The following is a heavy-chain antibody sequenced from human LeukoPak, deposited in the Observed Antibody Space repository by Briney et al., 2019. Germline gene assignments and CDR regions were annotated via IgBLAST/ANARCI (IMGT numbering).Heavy chain of an antibody. CDR2: IYPGDSDT. Sequence: GASLKISFKGSGYRFTSYWIGWVRQMPGKGLAWMGIIYPGDSDTRYSPSFQGQVTISADESISTAYLQWSSLKASDTAMYYCARHREGGYYYFDYWGQGTLVTVSS. CDR1: GYRFTSYW. CDR3: ARHREGGYYYFDY. V-gene: IGHV5-51*01. J-gene: IGHJ4*02. D-gene: IGHD3-22*01.